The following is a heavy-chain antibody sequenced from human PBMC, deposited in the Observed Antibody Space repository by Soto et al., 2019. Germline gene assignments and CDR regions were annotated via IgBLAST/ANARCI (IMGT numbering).Heavy chain of an antibody. J-gene: IGHJ5*02. CDR2: ISGSGGST. D-gene: IGHD6-13*01. Sequence: GGSLRLSCAASGFTFSSYAMSWVRQAPGKGLEWVSAISGSGGSTYYADSVKGRFTISRDNSKNTLYLQMNSLRAEDTAVYYCAKDPRIAAAGTSWFDPWGQGTLVTV. CDR1: GFTFSSYA. V-gene: IGHV3-23*01. CDR3: AKDPRIAAAGTSWFDP.